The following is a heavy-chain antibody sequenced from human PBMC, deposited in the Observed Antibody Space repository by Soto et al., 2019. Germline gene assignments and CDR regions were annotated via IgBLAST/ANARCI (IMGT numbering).Heavy chain of an antibody. Sequence: EVHLLESGGGLVQPGGSLRLSCAASGFSFNNYAMNWVRQAPGQGLEWVSTISDSGRTYYADSVKGRFTISRDNSKNTLYLQMKSLRAEDTAVYFCAKDVGGHYCTPTSCLYFFHSWGRGTLVTVSS. CDR3: AKDVGGHYCTPTSCLYFFHS. CDR1: GFSFNNYA. CDR2: ISDSGRT. D-gene: IGHD2-2*01. V-gene: IGHV3-23*01. J-gene: IGHJ4*02.